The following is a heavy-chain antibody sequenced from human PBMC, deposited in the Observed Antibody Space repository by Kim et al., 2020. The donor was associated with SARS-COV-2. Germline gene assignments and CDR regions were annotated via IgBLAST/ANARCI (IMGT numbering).Heavy chain of an antibody. J-gene: IGHJ3*02. V-gene: IGHV3-23*01. CDR3: AKSEHQQLVGFDAFDI. D-gene: IGHD6-13*01. CDR2: ISGSGGST. CDR1: GFTFSSYA. Sequence: GGSLRLSCAASGFTFSSYAMSWVRQAPGKGLEWVSGISGSGGSTYYADSVKGRFTISRDNSKNTLYLQMNSLRAEDTAVYYCAKSEHQQLVGFDAFDIWGQGTMVTVSS.